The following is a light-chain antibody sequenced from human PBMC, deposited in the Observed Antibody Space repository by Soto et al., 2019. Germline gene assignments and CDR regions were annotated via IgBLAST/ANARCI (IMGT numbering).Light chain of an antibody. Sequence: IRMSQSPSSFSACTGDRVTITCRASQGISSYLAWYHQKPGKSPKLLIYAASSLQSGVPSRFSGSGSGTDFTLTISSLQPEDFATYYCQQANSFPLTFGGGTKVHI. V-gene: IGKV1-8*01. J-gene: IGKJ4*01. CDR1: QGISSY. CDR2: AAS. CDR3: QQANSFPLT.